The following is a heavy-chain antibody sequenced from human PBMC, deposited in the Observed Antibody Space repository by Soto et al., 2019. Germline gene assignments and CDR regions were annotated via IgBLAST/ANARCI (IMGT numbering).Heavy chain of an antibody. Sequence: GGSLRLSCAASGFTFSSYGMHWVRQAPGKGLEWVAVIWYDGSNKYYADSVKGRFTISRDNSKNTLYLQMNSLRAEDTAVYYCARGAMYSSGFDRAFDYWGQGTLVTVS. V-gene: IGHV3-33*01. CDR1: GFTFSSYG. CDR3: ARGAMYSSGFDRAFDY. CDR2: IWYDGSNK. D-gene: IGHD6-19*01. J-gene: IGHJ4*02.